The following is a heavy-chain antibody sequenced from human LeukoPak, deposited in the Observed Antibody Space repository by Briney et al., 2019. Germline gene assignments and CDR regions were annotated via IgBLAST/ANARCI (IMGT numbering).Heavy chain of an antibody. D-gene: IGHD1-26*01. CDR1: GFTFSSYG. CDR3: ARDVQVGATTSLLLDV. CDR2: ISYDGSNK. V-gene: IGHV3-30*03. J-gene: IGHJ6*02. Sequence: GRSLRLSCAASGFTFSSYGMHWVRQAPGKGLEWVAVISYDGSNKYYADSVKGRFTISRDNSKNTLYLQMNSLRAEDTAVYYCARDVQVGATTSLLLDVWGQGTTVTVSS.